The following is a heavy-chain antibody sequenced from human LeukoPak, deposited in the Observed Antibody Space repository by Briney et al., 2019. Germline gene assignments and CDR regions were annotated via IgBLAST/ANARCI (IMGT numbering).Heavy chain of an antibody. D-gene: IGHD2-21*02. CDR2: VSGSGGST. CDR1: GFTFNNYA. CDR3: ARGEKVTANIYYFDS. Sequence: GGSLRLSCAASGFTFNNYAMSWVRQAPGKGLEWVSAVSGSGGSTYYADSVKGRFTISRDNSKNTLYMQMNSLRVEDTAVYYCARGEKVTANIYYFDSWGQGTLVTVSS. V-gene: IGHV3-23*01. J-gene: IGHJ4*02.